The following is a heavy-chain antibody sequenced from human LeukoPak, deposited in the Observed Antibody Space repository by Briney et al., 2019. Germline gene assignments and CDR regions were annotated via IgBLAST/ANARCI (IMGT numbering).Heavy chain of an antibody. V-gene: IGHV4-39*01. CDR3: ASHYYDSSGYYLLNY. CDR2: IYYSGST. CDR1: GCSISSSSYY. D-gene: IGHD3-22*01. J-gene: IGHJ4*02. Sequence: PSETLSLTCTVSGCSISSSSYYWGWIRQPPGKGLEWIGSIYYSGSTYYNPSLKSRVTISVDTSKNQFSLKLSSVTAADTAVYYCASHYYDSSGYYLLNYWGQGTLVTVSS.